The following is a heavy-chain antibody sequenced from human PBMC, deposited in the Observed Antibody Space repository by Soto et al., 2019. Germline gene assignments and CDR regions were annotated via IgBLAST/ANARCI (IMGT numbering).Heavy chain of an antibody. CDR1: GYTFTSYA. J-gene: IGHJ6*02. D-gene: IGHD3-10*01. CDR2: INAGNGNT. V-gene: IGHV1-3*01. CDR3: VRDRGGLYYYYHGMDV. Sequence: ASVKVSCKASGYTFTSYAMHWVRQAPGQRLEWMGWINAGNGNTKYSQKFQGRVTITRDTSASTAYMELNSLRVEDTAVYYCVRDRGGLYYYYHGMDVWGRGTTVTVSS.